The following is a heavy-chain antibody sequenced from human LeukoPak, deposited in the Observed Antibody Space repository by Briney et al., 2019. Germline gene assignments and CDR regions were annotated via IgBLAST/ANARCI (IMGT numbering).Heavy chain of an antibody. D-gene: IGHD6-6*01. V-gene: IGHV1-69*05. CDR3: ARDTAARPVLDY. CDR2: TIPLFDSA. CDR1: GGTFSSYA. Sequence: GSSVKVSCKASGGTFSSYAISWLRQAPGQGLEWMGGTIPLFDSASYAQKFQGRVTMTTDTSTSTAYMELRSLRSDDTAVYYCARDTAARPVLDYWGQGTLVTVSS. J-gene: IGHJ4*02.